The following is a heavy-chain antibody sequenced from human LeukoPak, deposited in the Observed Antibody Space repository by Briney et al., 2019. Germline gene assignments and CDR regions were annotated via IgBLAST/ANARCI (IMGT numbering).Heavy chain of an antibody. CDR1: GYTFTSYG. CDR2: ISAYNGNT. Sequence: GASVKVSRKASGYTFTSYGISWVRQAPGQGLEWMGWISAYNGNTNYAQKLQGRVTMTTDTSTSTAYMELRSLRSDDTAVYYCARESYDILTGLIRTKRLDYWGQGTLVTVSS. D-gene: IGHD3-9*01. V-gene: IGHV1-18*04. CDR3: ARESYDILTGLIRTKRLDY. J-gene: IGHJ4*02.